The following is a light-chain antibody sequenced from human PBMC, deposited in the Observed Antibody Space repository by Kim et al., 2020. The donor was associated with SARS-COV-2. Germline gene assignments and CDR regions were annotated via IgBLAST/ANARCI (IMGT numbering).Light chain of an antibody. Sequence: QSALTQPASVSGSPGQSITISCTGTSSDVGGYNYVSWYQQHPGKAPKLMIYDVSKRPSGVSNRFYGSKSGNTASLTISGLQAEDEADYYCSSYTSSSTVVFGAGTKVTVL. J-gene: IGLJ1*01. CDR3: SSYTSSSTVV. V-gene: IGLV2-14*01. CDR2: DVS. CDR1: SSDVGGYNY.